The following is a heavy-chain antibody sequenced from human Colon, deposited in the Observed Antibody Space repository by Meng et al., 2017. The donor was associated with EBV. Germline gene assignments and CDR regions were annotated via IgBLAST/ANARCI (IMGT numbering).Heavy chain of an antibody. V-gene: IGHV4-39*07. J-gene: IGHJ5*02. CDR1: VGSIRSRSYD. CDR3: ARDAHDYGDLNWFDP. CDR2: IYYSGST. Sequence: QRHWKGSGSVLGTPSEPTLLTCTVSVGSIRSRSYDWGWIRQPPGKGLEWIGSIYYSGSTYYNPSLKSRVTISVDTSKNQFSLKLSSVTAADTAVYYCARDAHDYGDLNWFDPWGQGTLVTVSS. D-gene: IGHD4-17*01.